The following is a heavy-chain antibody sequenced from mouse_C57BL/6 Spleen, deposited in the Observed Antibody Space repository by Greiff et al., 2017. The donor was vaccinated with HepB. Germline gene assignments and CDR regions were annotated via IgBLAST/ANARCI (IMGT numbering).Heavy chain of an antibody. D-gene: IGHD2-3*01. CDR2: IDPSDSDT. V-gene: IGHV1-50*01. J-gene: IGHJ1*03. Sequence: QVQLKQPGAELVKPGASVKLSCKASGYTFTSYWMQWVKQRPGQGLEWIGEIDPSDSDTNYNQKFKGKATLTVDTSSSTAYMQLSSLTSEDSAVYYCARWNDGYYVGDFDVWGTGTTVTVSS. CDR3: ARWNDGYYVGDFDV. CDR1: GYTFTSYW.